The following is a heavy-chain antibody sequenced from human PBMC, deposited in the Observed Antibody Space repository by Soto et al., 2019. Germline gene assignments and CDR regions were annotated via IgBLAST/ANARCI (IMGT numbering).Heavy chain of an antibody. CDR2: IKQDGSEK. Sequence: GSLRLSCAASGFTFENYWMTWFRQAPGEGLEWVANIKQDGSEKNYVGSVKGRFTIFRDNAKKSVYLQMNSLRAEDTAVYFCARVIAPRLYYYGMDVWGQGTTVTVSS. J-gene: IGHJ6*02. D-gene: IGHD2-21*01. CDR3: ARVIAPRLYYYGMDV. CDR1: GFTFENYW. V-gene: IGHV3-7*01.